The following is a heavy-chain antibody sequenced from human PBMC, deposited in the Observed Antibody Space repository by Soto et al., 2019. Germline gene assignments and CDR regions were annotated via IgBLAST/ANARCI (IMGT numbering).Heavy chain of an antibody. CDR1: AFTFSNYA. V-gene: IGHV3-23*01. J-gene: IGHJ2*01. CDR2: ISGSGGHT. D-gene: IGHD2-15*01. Sequence: VQLLESGGGLVQPGGSLRLSCAASAFTFSNYAMNWFRQAPGKGLQWGSTISGSGGHTYFADSVKGRFTISRDNAKNTLSLEMNKLRAEDTALYFCAKGGECGCGGCSTGRFYYFDVWARGTPVTVSS. CDR3: AKGGECGCGGCSTGRFYYFDV.